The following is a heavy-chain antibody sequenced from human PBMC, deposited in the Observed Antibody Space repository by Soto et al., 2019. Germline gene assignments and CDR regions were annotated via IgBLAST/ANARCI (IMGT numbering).Heavy chain of an antibody. V-gene: IGHV4-39*01. D-gene: IGHD3-3*02. CDR3: ARLPSRHLVDY. CDR2: MFYGVST. J-gene: IGHJ4*02. CDR1: GSSINSSGYY. Sequence: SETPSLTCTVSGSSINSSGYYWGWIRQPPGKGLEWIGSMFYGVSTYYNPSLKSRVTVSVDTSKNQFSLNLRSVTAADTAVYYCARLPSRHLVDYWGQGTQVTVSS.